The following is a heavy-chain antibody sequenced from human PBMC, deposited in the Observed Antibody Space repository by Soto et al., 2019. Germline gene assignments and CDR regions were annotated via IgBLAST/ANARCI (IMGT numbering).Heavy chain of an antibody. D-gene: IGHD3-22*01. J-gene: IGHJ6*02. V-gene: IGHV1-18*01. CDR1: GYTFTSYG. CDR2: ISAYNGNT. Sequence: QVQLVQSGAEVKKPGASVKVSCKASGYTFTSYGISWVRQAPGQGLEWMGWISAYNGNTNYAQKLQGRVTMTTDTSTSPAYVELRSLRSDDTAVYYCARDPIVVEWGYYYYGMDVWGQGTTVTVSS. CDR3: ARDPIVVEWGYYYYGMDV.